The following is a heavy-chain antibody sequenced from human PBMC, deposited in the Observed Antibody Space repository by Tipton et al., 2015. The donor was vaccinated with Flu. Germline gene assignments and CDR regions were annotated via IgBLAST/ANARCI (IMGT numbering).Heavy chain of an antibody. J-gene: IGHJ3*02. D-gene: IGHD3-22*01. Sequence: VQLVQSGAEVKKPGESLKISCKGSGYSFTSYWIGWVRQMPGKGLEWMGIIYPGDSDTRYSPSFQGQVTISADKSISTAYLQWSSLKASDTAMFSFARQTVFVYYDRSGYYQSADVFDIWGQGTMVTFSS. V-gene: IGHV5-51*01. CDR1: GYSFTSYW. CDR3: ARQTVFVYYDRSGYYQSADVFDI. CDR2: IYPGDSDT.